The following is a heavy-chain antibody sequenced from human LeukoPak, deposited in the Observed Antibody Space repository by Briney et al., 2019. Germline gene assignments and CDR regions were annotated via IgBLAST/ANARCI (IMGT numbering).Heavy chain of an antibody. Sequence: PGGSLRLSCAASGFTFDDYAMHWVRQAPGKGLEWVSGISWNSGSIGYADSVKGRFTISRDNAKNSLYLQMDSLRAEDPALYYCAKDFNPRITMIIRPPDYWGQGTLVTVSS. CDR3: AKDFNPRITMIIRPPDY. V-gene: IGHV3-9*01. CDR2: ISWNSGSI. J-gene: IGHJ4*02. CDR1: GFTFDDYA. D-gene: IGHD3-22*01.